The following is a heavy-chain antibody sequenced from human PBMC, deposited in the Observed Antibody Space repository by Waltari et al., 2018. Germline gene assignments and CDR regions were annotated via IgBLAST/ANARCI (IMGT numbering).Heavy chain of an antibody. D-gene: IGHD3-22*01. CDR1: GYTFTSYY. CDR2: INPSGGST. J-gene: IGHJ3*02. CDR3: ARDRGSGYSKNAFDI. Sequence: QVQLVQSGAEVKKPGASVKVSCKASGYTFTSYYMHWVRQAPGQGLEWMGIINPSGGSTSYAQKFQGRVTMTRDTSTSTVYMELSSLRSKDTAVYYCARDRGSGYSKNAFDIWGQGTMVTVSS. V-gene: IGHV1-46*01.